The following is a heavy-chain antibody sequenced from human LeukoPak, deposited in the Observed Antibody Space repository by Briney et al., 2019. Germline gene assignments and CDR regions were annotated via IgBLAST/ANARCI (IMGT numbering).Heavy chain of an antibody. D-gene: IGHD6-19*01. CDR2: ISYDGSNK. J-gene: IGHJ4*02. Sequence: PGGSLRLSCAASGFTFSSYGMHWVRQAPGKGLEWVAVISYDGSNKYYADSVKGRFTISRDNSKNTLYLQMNSLRAEDTAVYYCAKDDESGSRGWYYFDYWGQGTLVTVSS. V-gene: IGHV3-30*18. CDR3: AKDDESGSRGWYYFDY. CDR1: GFTFSSYG.